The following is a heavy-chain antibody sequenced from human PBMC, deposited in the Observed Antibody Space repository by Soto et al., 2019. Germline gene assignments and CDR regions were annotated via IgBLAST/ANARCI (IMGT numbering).Heavy chain of an antibody. V-gene: IGHV2-5*02. CDR3: ASRRRAAATYIFDI. J-gene: IGHJ3*02. Sequence: QITLKETGPTLVKPTQTITLTCTFSGFSLSTSGVGVGWIRQPPGKALEWLAVIYWDDDMRYSPSLKSRLTITKDTSINQVVLTMTNMHPVDTATYYCASRRRAAATYIFDIWGQGTMVTVSS. D-gene: IGHD6-13*01. CDR1: GFSLSTSGVG. CDR2: IYWDDDM.